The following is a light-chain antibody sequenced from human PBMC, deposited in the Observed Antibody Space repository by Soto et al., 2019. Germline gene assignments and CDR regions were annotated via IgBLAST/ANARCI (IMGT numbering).Light chain of an antibody. Sequence: QSVLTQPPSVSGSPGQSVTISCTGTSSDIGRYNRVSWYQQPPGAAPKLIIYEVTNRPSGVPDRFSGSKSGNTASLTISGLQAEDDGDYFCSSYTTSSTLVFGGGTKLTVL. CDR1: SSDIGRYNR. V-gene: IGLV2-18*02. J-gene: IGLJ2*01. CDR2: EVT. CDR3: SSYTTSSTLV.